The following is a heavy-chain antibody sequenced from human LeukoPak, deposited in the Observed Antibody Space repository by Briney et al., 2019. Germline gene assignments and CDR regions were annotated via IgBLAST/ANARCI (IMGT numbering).Heavy chain of an antibody. CDR3: ARRYYYDSSSSPFDY. CDR1: GGSISSSSYY. V-gene: IGHV4-39*07. D-gene: IGHD3-22*01. Sequence: SETLSLTCTVSGGSISSSSYYWGWIRQPPGKGLEWIGSIYYSGSTYYNPSLKSRVAISVDTSKNQFSLKLSSVTAADTAVYYCARRYYYDSSSSPFDYWGQGTLVTVSS. CDR2: IYYSGST. J-gene: IGHJ4*02.